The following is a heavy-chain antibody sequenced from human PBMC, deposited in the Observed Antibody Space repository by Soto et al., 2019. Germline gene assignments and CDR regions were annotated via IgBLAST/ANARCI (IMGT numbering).Heavy chain of an antibody. V-gene: IGHV3-23*01. CDR2: IRVSGGST. CDR1: GFIFSNYA. J-gene: IGHJ4*02. Sequence: EVQLLESGGGLAQPGGSLRLSCAASGFIFSNYAMSWVRQTPGKGLEWVSSIRVSGGSTDYADSVKGRFTISRDNSKDTLFLRMNSIRAEDTAIYYCAKAGTNDYLWGSYRHFDYWGQGTPVTVSS. D-gene: IGHD3-16*02. CDR3: AKAGTNDYLWGSYRHFDY.